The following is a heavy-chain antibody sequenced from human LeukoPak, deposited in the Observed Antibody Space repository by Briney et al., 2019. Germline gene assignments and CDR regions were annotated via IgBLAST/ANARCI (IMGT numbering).Heavy chain of an antibody. CDR1: GGSFSGYY. CDR3: ARTQSQSGTYRYYFGY. J-gene: IGHJ4*02. Sequence: TSETLSLTCAVYGGSFSGYYWSWIRQPPGGGLEWIGYIYYIRNTNYNPSLKSRVTMSLDPSKNQFSLKLNSVTAADTAVYYCARTQSQSGTYRYYFGYWGQGTLVTVSS. V-gene: IGHV4-59*01. D-gene: IGHD1-26*01. CDR2: IYYIRNT.